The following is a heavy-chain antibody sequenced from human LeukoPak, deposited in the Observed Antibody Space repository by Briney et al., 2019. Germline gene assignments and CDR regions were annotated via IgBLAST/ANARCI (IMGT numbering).Heavy chain of an antibody. J-gene: IGHJ4*02. D-gene: IGHD5-18*01. CDR3: AKEDTAMVRVYFDY. V-gene: IGHV3-30*18. CDR1: GFTFSSYG. Sequence: PGGSLKLSCAASGFTFSSYGMHWVRQAPGKGLEWVAVISYDGSNKYYADSVKGRFTISRDNSMNTLYLQMNSLRAEDTAVYYCAKEDTAMVRVYFDYWGQGTLVTVSS. CDR2: ISYDGSNK.